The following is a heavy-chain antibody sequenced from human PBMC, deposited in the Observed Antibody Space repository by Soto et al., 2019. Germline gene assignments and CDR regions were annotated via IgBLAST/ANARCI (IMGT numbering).Heavy chain of an antibody. CDR2: IVPTLRLT. Sequence: QVQLVQSGAEVKKPGSSLKVSCETSGDTSTIYTITWVRQAPGQGLQWMGRIVPTLRLTNYAQEFEARLTITADTSTITAHMELSSLTSEDTAVYYCATEKYGAGRLGVYDWGQGTTVTVSS. V-gene: IGHV1-69*08. CDR3: ATEKYGAGRLGVYD. J-gene: IGHJ4*02. D-gene: IGHD3-16*01. CDR1: GDTSTIYT.